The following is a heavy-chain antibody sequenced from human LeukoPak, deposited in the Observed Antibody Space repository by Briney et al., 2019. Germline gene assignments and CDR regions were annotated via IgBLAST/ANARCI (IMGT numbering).Heavy chain of an antibody. V-gene: IGHV3-11*03. J-gene: IGHJ3*02. D-gene: IGHD3-22*01. Sequence: GGSLRLSCAASGFSLSNYAMSWVRQAPGKGLEWVSYISSSSSYTNYADSVKGRFTISRDNAKNSLYLQMNSLRAEDTAVYYCTSRSSGYYAFDIWGQGTMVTVSS. CDR2: ISSSSSYT. CDR3: TSRSSGYYAFDI. CDR1: GFSLSNYA.